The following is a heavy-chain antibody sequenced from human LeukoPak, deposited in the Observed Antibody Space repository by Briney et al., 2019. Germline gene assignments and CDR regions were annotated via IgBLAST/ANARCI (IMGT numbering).Heavy chain of an antibody. D-gene: IGHD3-22*01. J-gene: IGHJ4*02. CDR2: ISGSGGST. CDR3: AKSHYYDSSGYYGDVGIDY. Sequence: GGSLRLSCAASGFTFSSYAMSWVREAPGKGLEWVSAISGSGGSTYYADSVKGRFTIFRDNSKNTRYLQMNSLRAEDTAVYYCAKSHYYDSSGYYGDVGIDYWGQGTLVTVSS. V-gene: IGHV3-23*01. CDR1: GFTFSSYA.